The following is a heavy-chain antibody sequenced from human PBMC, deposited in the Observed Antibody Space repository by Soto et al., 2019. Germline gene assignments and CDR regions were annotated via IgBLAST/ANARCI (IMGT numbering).Heavy chain of an antibody. CDR2: ISYDGNNI. J-gene: IGHJ6*02. Sequence: QVQLVESGGGVVQPGRSLTLSCAASGFSLNSYAMHWVRQAPGKGLEWVAAISYDGNNIFYGDSVKGRFTISRDNSKNPEYLQRNRWRAKGTAVYLCESECSSVSGNRQGGMAVWAQGTTVTVS. CDR3: ESECSSVSGNRQGGMAV. CDR1: GFSLNSYA. D-gene: IGHD2-2*01. V-gene: IGHV3-30-3*01.